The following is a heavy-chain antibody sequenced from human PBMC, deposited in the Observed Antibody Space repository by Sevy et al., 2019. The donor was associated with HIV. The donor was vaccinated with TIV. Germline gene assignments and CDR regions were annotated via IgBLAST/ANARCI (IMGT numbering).Heavy chain of an antibody. CDR2: IYYSGST. CDR1: GGSVSSGSYY. V-gene: IGHV4-61*01. CDR3: ARVSLITMVRGVIDY. D-gene: IGHD3-10*01. Sequence: SETLSLTCTVSGGSVSSGSYYWSWIRQPPGKGLEWIGYIYYSGSTNYNPSLKSRVTIPVDTSKNQFSLKLSSVTAADTAVYYCARVSLITMVRGVIDYWGQGTLVTVSS. J-gene: IGHJ4*02.